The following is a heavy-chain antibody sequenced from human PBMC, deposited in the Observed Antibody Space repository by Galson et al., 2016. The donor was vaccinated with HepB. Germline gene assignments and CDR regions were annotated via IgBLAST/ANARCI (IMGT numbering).Heavy chain of an antibody. D-gene: IGHD1-7*01. Sequence: SETLSLTCAVYGGSFSGYYWSWIRQPPGKGLEWFGEINHSGSTNYNPSLKSRVTISVDTSKNQFSLKLSSVTAADTAVYYCARTLLNWNYGLGGVDYYDYYMDVWGEGTTVTVSS. CDR1: GGSFSGYY. CDR2: INHSGST. J-gene: IGHJ6*03. V-gene: IGHV4-34*01. CDR3: ARTLLNWNYGLGGVDYYDYYMDV.